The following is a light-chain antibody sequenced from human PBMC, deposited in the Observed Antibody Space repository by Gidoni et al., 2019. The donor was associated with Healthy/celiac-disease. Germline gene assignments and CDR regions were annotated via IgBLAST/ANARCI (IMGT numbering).Light chain of an antibody. CDR3: SSYTSSSTRVV. V-gene: IGLV2-14*01. CDR2: EVR. Sequence: QSALTQPASVPVSPAQSITITCTGTSSDVGGYNYDSWYQQHPGKAPKLLIYEVRSRPSGVSNRFSGSKSGNTASLTITGLQAEEEADYYCSSYTSSSTRVVFGGGTKLTVL. J-gene: IGLJ2*01. CDR1: SSDVGGYNY.